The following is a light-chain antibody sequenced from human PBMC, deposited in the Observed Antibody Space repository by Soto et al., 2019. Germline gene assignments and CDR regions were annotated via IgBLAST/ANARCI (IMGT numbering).Light chain of an antibody. Sequence: DLQMTQFPSSLSASVGDRVTITCQASQDISNYLNWYQQKPGKAPKLLIYEASNSEIGVPSRFSGSGSGTHFTFTISSLQPEDIATYYCQQYDNLPRTFGQGTKVEI. V-gene: IGKV1-33*01. CDR1: QDISNY. CDR2: EAS. CDR3: QQYDNLPRT. J-gene: IGKJ1*01.